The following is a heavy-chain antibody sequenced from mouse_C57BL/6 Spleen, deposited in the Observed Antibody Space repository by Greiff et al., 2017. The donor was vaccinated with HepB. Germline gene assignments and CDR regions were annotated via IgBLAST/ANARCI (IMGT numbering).Heavy chain of an antibody. J-gene: IGHJ2*01. CDR3: ARQTAQPYYFDY. CDR1: GFTFSSYT. CDR2: ISGGGGNT. V-gene: IGHV5-9*01. D-gene: IGHD3-2*02. Sequence: EVKVVESGGGLVKPGGSLKLSCAASGFTFSSYTMSWVRQTPEKRLEWVATISGGGGNTYYPDSVKGRFTISRDNAKNTLYLQMSSLRSEDTALYYCARQTAQPYYFDYWGQGTTLTVSS.